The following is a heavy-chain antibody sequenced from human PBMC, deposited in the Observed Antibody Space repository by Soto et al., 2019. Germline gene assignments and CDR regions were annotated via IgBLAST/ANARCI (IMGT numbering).Heavy chain of an antibody. J-gene: IGHJ5*02. CDR1: GGSISHYF. V-gene: IGHV4-59*01. D-gene: IGHD1-7*01. CDR2: VYYSGST. Sequence: QVQLQESGPGLVKPSETLSLTCTVSGGSISHYFWSWIRQPPGKGLEWIGYVYYSGSTNYNPSLKSRVTISVDTSKNQFSLKLSSVTAADTAVYYCARPQTGTTLWFDPWGQGTLVTVSS. CDR3: ARPQTGTTLWFDP.